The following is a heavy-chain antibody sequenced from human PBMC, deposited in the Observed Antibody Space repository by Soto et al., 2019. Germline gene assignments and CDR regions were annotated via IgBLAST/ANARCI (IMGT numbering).Heavy chain of an antibody. D-gene: IGHD2-15*01. CDR2: IYYSGST. CDR3: ARTPEIYCSGGSCHPSGYSKH. Sequence: PSETLSLTCTVSGGSISSYYWSWIRQPPGKGLEWIGYIYYSGSTNYNPSLKSRVTISVDTSKNQFSLKLSSVTAADTAVYYCARTPEIYCSGGSCHPSGYSKHWGQGTLVTVSS. CDR1: GGSISSYY. V-gene: IGHV4-59*01. J-gene: IGHJ1*01.